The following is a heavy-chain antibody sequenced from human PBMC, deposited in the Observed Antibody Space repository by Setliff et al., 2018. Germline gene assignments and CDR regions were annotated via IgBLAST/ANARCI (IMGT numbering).Heavy chain of an antibody. V-gene: IGHV4-30-4*08. CDR2: IXXXXXX. J-gene: IGHJ4*02. D-gene: IGHD3-10*01. Sequence: SETLSLTCTVSGGSISSGDYYWTWIRQPPGKGLEWIGXIXXXXXXXXXXXXXXXLTIXVXTSKNLFSLKLSSVTAADTAVYYCARQLYYYGTPGYFDYWGQGTLVTVSS. CDR3: ARQLYYYGTPGYFDY. CDR1: GGSISSGDYY.